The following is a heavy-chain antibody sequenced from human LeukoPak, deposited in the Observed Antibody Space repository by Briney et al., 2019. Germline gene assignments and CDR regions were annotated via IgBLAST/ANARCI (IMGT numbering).Heavy chain of an antibody. J-gene: IGHJ1*01. CDR2: INHSGST. V-gene: IGHV4-34*01. CDR3: ARESGPIVVVTGGYFQH. D-gene: IGHD2-21*02. Sequence: PSETLSLTCAVYGGSFSGYYWSWIRQPPGKGLGWIGEINHSGSTNYNPSLKSRVTISVDTSKNQFSLKLSSVTAADTAVYYCARESGPIVVVTGGYFQHWGQGTLVTVSS. CDR1: GGSFSGYY.